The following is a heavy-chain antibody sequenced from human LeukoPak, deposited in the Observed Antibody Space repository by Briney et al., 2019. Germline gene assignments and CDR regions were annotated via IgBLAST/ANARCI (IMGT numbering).Heavy chain of an antibody. D-gene: IGHD1-26*01. V-gene: IGHV3-30*02. CDR2: IRYDGSNK. CDR3: AKDSGSLIPVDY. J-gene: IGHJ4*02. CDR1: GFTFSSYG. Sequence: GGSLRLSCAASGFTFSSYGMHWVRQAPGKGLEWVAFIRYDGSNKYYADSVKGRFTISRDNCKNTLYLQMNSLRAEDTAVYYCAKDSGSLIPVDYWGQGTLVTVSS.